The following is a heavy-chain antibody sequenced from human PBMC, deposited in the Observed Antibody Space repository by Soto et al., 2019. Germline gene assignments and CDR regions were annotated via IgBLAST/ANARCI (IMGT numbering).Heavy chain of an antibody. CDR3: ARGPQSTGWRGKWFDP. J-gene: IGHJ5*02. D-gene: IGHD6-19*01. V-gene: IGHV1-18*01. CDR2: IVTYNGNT. Sequence: QVQLVQSGTEVRKPGASVKVFCKASGYTFIDYGFSWVRQAPGQGLEWMGWIVTYNGNTQSAQKIQGRLTMTTDTSTRTAYMELTNLRSDDTAVYYCARGPQSTGWRGKWFDPWGQGTLVTVSS. CDR1: GYTFIDYG.